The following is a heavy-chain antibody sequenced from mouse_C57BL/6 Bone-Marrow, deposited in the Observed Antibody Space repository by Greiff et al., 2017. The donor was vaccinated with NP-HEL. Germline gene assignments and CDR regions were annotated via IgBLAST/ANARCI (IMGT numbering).Heavy chain of an antibody. CDR2: IHPNSGST. CDR1: GYTFTSYW. D-gene: IGHD1-1*01. CDR3: ARPLYGSPFDY. J-gene: IGHJ2*01. V-gene: IGHV1-64*01. Sequence: QVQLQQSGAELVKPGASVKLSCKASGYTFTSYWMHWVKQRPGQGLEWIGMIHPNSGSTNYNEKFKSKATLTVDKSSITAYMQLSSLTSEDSAVYYCARPLYGSPFDYWGQGTTLTVSS.